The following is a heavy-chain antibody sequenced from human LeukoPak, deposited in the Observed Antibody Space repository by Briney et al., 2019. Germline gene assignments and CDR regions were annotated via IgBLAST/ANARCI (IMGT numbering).Heavy chain of an antibody. CDR3: ARDRTLGYCSSPSCYEWFDL. V-gene: IGHV4-61*01. CDR1: GGSISSSSYY. D-gene: IGHD2-2*01. Sequence: SETLSLTCTVSGGSISSSSYYGSWIRQPPGKGLEWIGYIDYSGSTNYNPSLKSRVTISVDTSKNQFSLKLSSVTAADTAVYYCARDRTLGYCSSPSCYEWFDLWPQGTLVRVSS. CDR2: IDYSGST. J-gene: IGHJ5*02.